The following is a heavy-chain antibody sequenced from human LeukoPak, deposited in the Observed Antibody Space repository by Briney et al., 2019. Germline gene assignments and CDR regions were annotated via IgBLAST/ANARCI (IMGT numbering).Heavy chain of an antibody. J-gene: IGHJ4*02. CDR2: ISAYNGNT. CDR1: GGTFSSYA. Sequence: ASVKVSCKASGGTFSSYAISWVRQAPGQGLEWMGWISAYNGNTNYAQKLQGRVTMTTDTSTSTAYMELRSLRSDDTAVYYCARAKIAVATNDYWGQGTLVTVSS. V-gene: IGHV1-18*01. CDR3: ARAKIAVATNDY. D-gene: IGHD6-19*01.